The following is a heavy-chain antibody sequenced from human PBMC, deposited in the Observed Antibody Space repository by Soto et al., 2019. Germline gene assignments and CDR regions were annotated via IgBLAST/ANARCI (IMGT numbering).Heavy chain of an antibody. D-gene: IGHD3-10*01. CDR3: ATGGGKRVRGAIVEVFHLEF. V-gene: IGHV3-53*02. J-gene: IGHJ4*02. CDR1: GFTVTRNY. Sequence: ELQLVESGGGLIQPGGSLRLSCAASGFTVTRNYMTWVRLAPGKGLECVSTIHTGGKTFYTDSVKGRFTVSRDASKNTVDLQMNTLSVEDSAVYYCATGGGKRVRGAIVEVFHLEFWGRGTVVTVSS. CDR2: IHTGGKT.